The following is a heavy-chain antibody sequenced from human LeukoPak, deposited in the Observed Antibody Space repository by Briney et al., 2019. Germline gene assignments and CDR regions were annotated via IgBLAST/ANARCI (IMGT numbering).Heavy chain of an antibody. CDR1: GFTFSSYE. CDR2: INSDGSSI. D-gene: IGHD3-9*01. CDR3: ARWDFLTAAGDS. Sequence: PGGSLRLSCAASGFTFSSYEMHWVRQAPGKGLVWVSRINSDGSSINYADSVKGRFTISRDNAKNTLFLQMNSLRAEDTAVYYCARWDFLTAAGDSWGQGTLVAVSS. J-gene: IGHJ4*02. V-gene: IGHV3-74*01.